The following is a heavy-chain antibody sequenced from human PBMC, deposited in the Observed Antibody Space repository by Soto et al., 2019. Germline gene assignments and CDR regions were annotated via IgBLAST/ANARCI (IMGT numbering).Heavy chain of an antibody. Sequence: SETLSLTCTVSGGSISSVDHYWSWIRQPPGKGLEWIGYITHSASTYSNPSLRGRVTISVDTSKNHFSLKLSSVTAADTAMYYCARDGGIRDTGHSYYYYGMDVWGQGTTVTVSS. D-gene: IGHD3-16*01. CDR2: ITHSAST. CDR3: ARDGGIRDTGHSYYYYGMDV. J-gene: IGHJ6*02. CDR1: GGSISSVDHY. V-gene: IGHV4-30-4*01.